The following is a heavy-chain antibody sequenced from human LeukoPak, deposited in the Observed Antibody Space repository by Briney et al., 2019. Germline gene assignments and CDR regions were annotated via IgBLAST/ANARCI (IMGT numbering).Heavy chain of an antibody. V-gene: IGHV3-7*01. CDR2: IKQDGSEK. Sequence: SGGSLRLSCAASGFTFSSYWMSWVRQVPGKGLEWVANIKQDGSEKYYVDSVKGRFTISRDNAKNSLYLQMNSLRAEDTAVYYCARRDYGDYVWYFDYWGQGTLVTVSS. CDR1: GFTFSSYW. J-gene: IGHJ4*02. CDR3: ARRDYGDYVWYFDY. D-gene: IGHD4-17*01.